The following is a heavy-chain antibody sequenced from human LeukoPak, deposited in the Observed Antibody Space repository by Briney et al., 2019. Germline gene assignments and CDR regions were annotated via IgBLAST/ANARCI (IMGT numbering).Heavy chain of an antibody. CDR2: ISAYNGNT. CDR3: ARLGTKAKNSSGLRGWFDP. D-gene: IGHD6-19*01. V-gene: IGHV1-18*01. J-gene: IGHJ5*02. Sequence: ASVKVSCKASGYTFTSYGISWVRQAPGQGLEWMGWISAYNGNTNYAQKLQGRVTMTTDTSTSTAYMELRSLRSDDTAVYYCARLGTKAKNSSGLRGWFDPWGQGTLVTVSS. CDR1: GYTFTSYG.